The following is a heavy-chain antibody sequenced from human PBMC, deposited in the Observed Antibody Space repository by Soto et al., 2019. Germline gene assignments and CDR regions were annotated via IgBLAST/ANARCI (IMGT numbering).Heavy chain of an antibody. Sequence: QVQLVQSGAELKKPGSSVKVSCKTSGGDFKNYGISWVRQAPGQGLEWMGGIVPIFGTANYAQKFQGRVTITADESTSTAYMELSSLRSEDTAVYYCARESRYCSGGSCYFLPGIDYWGQGTLVTVSS. CDR3: ARESRYCSGGSCYFLPGIDY. D-gene: IGHD2-15*01. CDR1: GGDFKNYG. J-gene: IGHJ4*02. CDR2: IVPIFGTA. V-gene: IGHV1-69*12.